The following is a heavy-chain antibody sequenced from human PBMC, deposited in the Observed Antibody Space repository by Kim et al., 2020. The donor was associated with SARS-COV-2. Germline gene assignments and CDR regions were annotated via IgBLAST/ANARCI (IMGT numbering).Heavy chain of an antibody. D-gene: IGHD4-17*01. CDR2: ISSSSSTI. CDR3: ARDHGDPRGYYYGMDV. V-gene: IGHV3-48*02. J-gene: IGHJ6*02. CDR1: GFTFSSYS. Sequence: GGSLRLSCAASGFTFSSYSMNWVRQAPGKGLEWVSYISSSSSTIYYADSVKGRFTISRDNAKNSLYLQMNSLRDEDTAVYYCARDHGDPRGYYYGMDVWGQGTTVTVSS.